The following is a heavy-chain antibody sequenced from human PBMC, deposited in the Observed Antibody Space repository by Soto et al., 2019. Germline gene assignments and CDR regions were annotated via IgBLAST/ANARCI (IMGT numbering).Heavy chain of an antibody. J-gene: IGHJ6*02. CDR3: AKDFGITIFGVVPRTYYGMDV. Sequence: GGSLRLSCAASGFTFSSYAMSWVRQAPGKGLEWVSAISGSGGSTYYADSVKGRFTISRDNSKNTLYLQMNSLRAEDTAVYYCAKDFGITIFGVVPRTYYGMDVWGQGTTVTVSS. CDR2: ISGSGGST. D-gene: IGHD3-3*01. V-gene: IGHV3-23*01. CDR1: GFTFSSYA.